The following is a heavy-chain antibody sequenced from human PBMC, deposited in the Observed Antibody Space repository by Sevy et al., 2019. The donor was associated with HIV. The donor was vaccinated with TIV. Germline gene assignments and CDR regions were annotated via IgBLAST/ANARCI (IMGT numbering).Heavy chain of an antibody. D-gene: IGHD2-15*01. V-gene: IGHV4-30-4*01. CDR3: ARRNGGRFDY. Sequence: SETLSLTCTVSGGSISSADYYWSWIRQPPGKGLEWIGYIYYSGSTYYNPSLKSRVTISVDTPKNQFSLKLSSVTAADTAVDYCARRNGGRFDYWGQGTLVTVSS. J-gene: IGHJ4*02. CDR1: GGSISSADYY. CDR2: IYYSGST.